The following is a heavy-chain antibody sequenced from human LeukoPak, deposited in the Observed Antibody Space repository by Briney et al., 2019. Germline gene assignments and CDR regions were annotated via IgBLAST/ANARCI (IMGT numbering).Heavy chain of an antibody. V-gene: IGHV3-73*01. J-gene: IGHJ4*02. CDR1: GFTFSGSA. Sequence: GGSLTLSCAASGFTFSGSAIHWVRQASGKGLEGVGRIRSKANSYATEYAASLKGSFTISRDDPEKTAYLQMNSLKIEDTAVYYCTRMGSGRSVDYWGQGTLVTVSS. CDR3: TRMGSGRSVDY. D-gene: IGHD1-26*01. CDR2: IRSKANSYAT.